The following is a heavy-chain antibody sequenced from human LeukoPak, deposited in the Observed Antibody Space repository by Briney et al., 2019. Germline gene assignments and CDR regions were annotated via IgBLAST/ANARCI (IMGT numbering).Heavy chain of an antibody. D-gene: IGHD3-16*01. Sequence: GGSPRLSCAASTFTVYTYYMSWVRQAPGKGLEWVSVIYSDGSTYYADSVKGRFTISRGNSKNTLYLQMNSLRAEDTAMYYCARDKGGGGAFDIWGQGTMVSVSS. J-gene: IGHJ3*02. CDR2: IYSDGST. CDR3: ARDKGGGGAFDI. V-gene: IGHV3-53*01. CDR1: TFTVYTYY.